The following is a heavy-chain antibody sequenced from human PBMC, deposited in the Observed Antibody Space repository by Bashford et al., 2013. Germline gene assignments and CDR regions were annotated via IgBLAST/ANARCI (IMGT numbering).Heavy chain of an antibody. D-gene: IGHD3-22*01. CDR2: IDPGSGNT. CDR1: GYTFINFG. J-gene: IGHJ6*02. CDR3: ARDRSVYHYDSSLYYTYAMDV. V-gene: IGHV1-3*01. Sequence: VASVKVSCEASGYTFINFGIHWLRQAPGQRLEWMGRIDPGSGNTRYSQKFQGRVTITRDTSASTAYMELSSLRSEDTAVYYCARDRSVYHYDSSLYYTYAMDVWGQGTTVTVSS.